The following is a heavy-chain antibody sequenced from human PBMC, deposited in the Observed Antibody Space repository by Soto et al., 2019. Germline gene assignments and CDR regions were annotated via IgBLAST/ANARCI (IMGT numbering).Heavy chain of an antibody. J-gene: IGHJ6*02. CDR1: GYSFTSYW. CDR3: ARHGLHYGDYDYYYGMDV. D-gene: IGHD4-17*01. V-gene: IGHV5-51*01. CDR2: IYPGDSDT. Sequence: PGESLKTSCKGSGYSFTSYWIGWVRQMPGKGLEWMGIIYPGDSDTRYSPSFQGQVTISADKSISTAYLQWSSLKASDTAMYYCARHGLHYGDYDYYYGMDVWGQGTTVTVSS.